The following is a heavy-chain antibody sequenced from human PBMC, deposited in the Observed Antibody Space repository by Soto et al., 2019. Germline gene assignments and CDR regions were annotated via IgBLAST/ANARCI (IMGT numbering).Heavy chain of an antibody. Sequence: EVQLVESGGGLIQRGGSLRLSCAASGFTVSNNYMSWVRQAPGKGLEWVSVIYSGGSTYYADSMKGRFTISRDHSKNTLYLQMNSLRAEDTAVYYCARDPRIAVAGTSYYYSYGMDVWGQGTTVTVSS. D-gene: IGHD6-19*01. CDR3: ARDPRIAVAGTSYYYSYGMDV. CDR2: IYSGGST. J-gene: IGHJ6*02. V-gene: IGHV3-53*01. CDR1: GFTVSNNY.